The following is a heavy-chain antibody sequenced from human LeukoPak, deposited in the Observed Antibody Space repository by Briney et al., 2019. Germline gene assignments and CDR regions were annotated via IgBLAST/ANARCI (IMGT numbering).Heavy chain of an antibody. CDR3: ARVQAVVTGDFFDY. CDR1: GFTFSSYA. CDR2: ISYDGSNK. D-gene: IGHD5-18*01. J-gene: IGHJ4*02. Sequence: GGSLRLSCAASGFTFSSYAMHWVRQAPGKGLEWVAVISYDGSNKYYADSVKGRFTISRDNSKNTLYLQMNSLRAEDTAVYYCARVQAVVTGDFFDYWGQGTLVTVSS. V-gene: IGHV3-30-3*01.